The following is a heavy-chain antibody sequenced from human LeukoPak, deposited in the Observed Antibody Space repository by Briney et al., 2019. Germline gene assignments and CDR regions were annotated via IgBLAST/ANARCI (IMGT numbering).Heavy chain of an antibody. CDR1: GGSISGYY. CDR2: IYHSGST. V-gene: IGHV4-59*01. Sequence: SETLSLTCSVSGGSISGYYWSWIRQPPGKGLEWIGYIYHSGSTNYNPPLKSRATISVDTSRNQFSLRLSSVTAADTAVYYRARADYGGNRFDYWGRGTLLTVSS. D-gene: IGHD4-23*01. J-gene: IGHJ4*02. CDR3: ARADYGGNRFDY.